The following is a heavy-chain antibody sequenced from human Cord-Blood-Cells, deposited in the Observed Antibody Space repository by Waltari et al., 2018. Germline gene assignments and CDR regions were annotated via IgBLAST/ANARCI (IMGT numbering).Heavy chain of an antibody. CDR2: IYYSGGT. CDR1: GGSISSGDYY. D-gene: IGHD6-6*01. CDR3: ARVPTGGSSSYFDY. J-gene: IGHJ4*02. V-gene: IGHV4-30-4*08. Sequence: QVQLQESGPGLVKPSQTLSLTCTVSGGSISSGDYYWSWIRQPPGKGLEWIGYIYYSGGTYSNPALKSRVTISVDTSKNQFSLKLSSVTAADTAVYYCARVPTGGSSSYFDYWGQGTLVTVSS.